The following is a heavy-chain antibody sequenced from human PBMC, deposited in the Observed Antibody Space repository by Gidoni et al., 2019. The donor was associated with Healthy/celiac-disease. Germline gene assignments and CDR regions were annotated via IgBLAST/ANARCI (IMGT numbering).Heavy chain of an antibody. CDR2: IKSKTDGGTT. D-gene: IGHD3-16*01. Sequence: EVQLVESGGGLVKPGGSLRLSCAASGFTFSNAWLSWVRQAPGKGLEWVGRIKSKTDGGTTDYAAPVKGRFTISRDDSKNTLYLQMNSLKTEDTAVYYCTTDTLLMTVVENYYYGMDVWGQGTTVTVSS. J-gene: IGHJ6*02. V-gene: IGHV3-15*01. CDR1: GFTFSNAW. CDR3: TTDTLLMTVVENYYYGMDV.